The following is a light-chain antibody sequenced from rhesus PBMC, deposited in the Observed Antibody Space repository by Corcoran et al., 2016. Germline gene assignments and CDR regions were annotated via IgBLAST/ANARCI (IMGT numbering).Light chain of an antibody. CDR2: AAS. J-gene: IGKJ2*01. V-gene: IGKV1-33*02. Sequence: DIQMTQSPSSLSASVGDRVTITCQASQGISSWLAWYQQKPGKTPKLLLFAASSLQCGVPSRFIGSVSGTDLTLTISSRQPEDFATYYCQQHNSYPYSFGQGTKVEIK. CDR1: QGISSW. CDR3: QQHNSYPYS.